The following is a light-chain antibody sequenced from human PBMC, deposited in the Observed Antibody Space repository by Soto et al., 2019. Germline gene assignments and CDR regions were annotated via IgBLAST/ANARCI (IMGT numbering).Light chain of an antibody. Sequence: DIQMTQSPSTLSASVGDTVTITCRAGQTVRSWLAWYQQKVGGAPKLLIYDVSTLQSGVPSRFSGSGSGTEFTLTISSLQPDDFATYDCQQYSDYSTFGQGTRLEIK. J-gene: IGKJ1*01. CDR2: DVS. CDR1: QTVRSW. V-gene: IGKV1-5*01. CDR3: QQYSDYST.